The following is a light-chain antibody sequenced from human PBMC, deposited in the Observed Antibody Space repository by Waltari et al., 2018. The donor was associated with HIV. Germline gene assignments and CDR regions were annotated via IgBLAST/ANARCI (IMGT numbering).Light chain of an antibody. CDR1: QSVSSN. CDR3: QQYNNWPQT. V-gene: IGKV3-15*01. CDR2: GAS. Sequence: ETMMTQSPATLSVSPGERATLSCRASQSVSSNLAWYQQKPGQAPRLLIYGASTRATAIPARVSGSGSGTDFTLTISSLQSEDIVIYYCQQYNNWPQTFGQGTKVEIK. J-gene: IGKJ1*01.